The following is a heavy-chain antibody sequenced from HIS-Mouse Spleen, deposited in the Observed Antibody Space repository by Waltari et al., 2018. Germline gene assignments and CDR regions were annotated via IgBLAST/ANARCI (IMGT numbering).Heavy chain of an antibody. V-gene: IGHV6-1*01. D-gene: IGHD1-1*01. J-gene: IGHJ5*02. CDR1: GDSVSSNTSA. CDR3: ARGYNWNDNWFDP. CDR2: TYYRSKWYN. Sequence: QVQLQQSGPGLVKPSQTLSLTCPISGDSVSSNTSACNWLRQSPSRGLEWLGRTYYRSKWYNDYAVSVKSRITINPDTSKNQFSLQLNSVTPEDTAVYYCARGYNWNDNWFDPWGQGTLVTVSS.